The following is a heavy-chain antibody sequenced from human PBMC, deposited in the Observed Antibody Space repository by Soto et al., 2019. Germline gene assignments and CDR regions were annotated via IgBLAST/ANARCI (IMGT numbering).Heavy chain of an antibody. CDR2: IYYSGST. D-gene: IGHD3-10*01. J-gene: IGHJ5*02. V-gene: IGHV4-59*01. Sequence: PSETLSLTCTVSGGSISSYYWSWIRQPPGKGLEWIGYIYYSGSTNYNPSLKSRVTISVDTSKNQFSLKLSSVTAADTAVYYCARDLSTYYYGSGSQDNWFDPWGQGTLVTVSS. CDR1: GGSISSYY. CDR3: ARDLSTYYYGSGSQDNWFDP.